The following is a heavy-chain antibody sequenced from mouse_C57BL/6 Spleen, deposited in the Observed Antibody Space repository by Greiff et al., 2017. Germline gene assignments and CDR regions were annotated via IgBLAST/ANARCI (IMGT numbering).Heavy chain of an antibody. CDR2: ISDGGSYT. CDR1: GFTFSSYA. J-gene: IGHJ4*01. D-gene: IGHD1-2*01. V-gene: IGHV5-4*01. CDR3: ASPYDPLYFYAMEY. Sequence: EVQGVESGGGLVKPGGSLKLSCAASGFTFSSYAMSWVRQTPEKRLEWVATISDGGSYTYYPDNVKGRCTISRDNAKNNLYLQMSHLKSEDTAMYYCASPYDPLYFYAMEYWGQGTSVTVSS.